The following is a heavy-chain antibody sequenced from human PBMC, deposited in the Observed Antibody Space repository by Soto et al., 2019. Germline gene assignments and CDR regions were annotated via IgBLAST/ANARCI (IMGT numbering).Heavy chain of an antibody. D-gene: IGHD1-1*01. CDR1: GYTFTSHY. V-gene: IGHV1-46*03. J-gene: IGHJ5*02. Sequence: GASVKVSCKASGYTFTSHYMHWVRQAPGQGLEWMGTIYPGGTNIAYAQKFQGRVTMTKDTSTTTVYMELNSLTSEDTAVYYCARDQSRNALLWYFDPWGQETLVTVSS. CDR3: ARDQSRNALLWYFDP. CDR2: IYPGGTNI.